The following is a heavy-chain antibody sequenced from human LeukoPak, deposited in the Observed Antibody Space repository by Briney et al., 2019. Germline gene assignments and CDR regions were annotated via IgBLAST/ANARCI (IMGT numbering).Heavy chain of an antibody. Sequence: SGGSLRLSCAASGLTFDDYAMHWVRQAPGKGLEWVSGISWNSGSIGYADSVKGRFTISRDNAKNSLYLQMNSLRAEDTALYYCAKGYSGYDYFGALDYWGQGTLVTVSS. D-gene: IGHD5-12*01. V-gene: IGHV3-9*01. J-gene: IGHJ4*02. CDR2: ISWNSGSI. CDR3: AKGYSGYDYFGALDY. CDR1: GLTFDDYA.